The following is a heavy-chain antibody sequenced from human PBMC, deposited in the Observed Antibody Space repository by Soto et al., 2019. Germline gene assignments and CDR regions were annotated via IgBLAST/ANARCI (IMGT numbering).Heavy chain of an antibody. D-gene: IGHD3-9*01. V-gene: IGHV1-3*04. J-gene: IGHJ4*02. CDR1: GYTFTSYA. Sequence: QVQLVQSGADVQKPGASVKVSCKASGYTFTSYAIHWVRQAPGQRLEWMGWINTANGNTKYSQNFQGRVTITRDKSASTAYVELSSLRSEDTAVYYCAGEGSPGYSYFDYWGQGPLVTVSS. CDR3: AGEGSPGYSYFDY. CDR2: INTANGNT.